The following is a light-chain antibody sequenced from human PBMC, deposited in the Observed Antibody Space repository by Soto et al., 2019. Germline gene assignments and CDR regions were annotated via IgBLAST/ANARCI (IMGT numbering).Light chain of an antibody. CDR2: GAS. V-gene: IGKV3-15*01. CDR3: QQYKNWPPYT. CDR1: QSVSSS. Sequence: EIVMTQSPATLSVSPGERATLSCRASQSVSSSLAWYQQKPGQAPRLLIYGASPRATGIPARFSGSGSGTEFTLTISILQSEDFAVYDCQQYKNWPPYTFGQGTKLEIK. J-gene: IGKJ2*01.